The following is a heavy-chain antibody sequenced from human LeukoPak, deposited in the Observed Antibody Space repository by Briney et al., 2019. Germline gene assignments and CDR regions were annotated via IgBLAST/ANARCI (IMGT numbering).Heavy chain of an antibody. Sequence: SETLSLTCTVSGGSISSYYWSWIRQPPGKGLEWIGYIYYSGSTYYNPSLKSRVTISVHTSKNQFSLKLSSVTAADTAVYYCARVEQLVFHIGYWGQGTLVTVSS. CDR3: ARVEQLVFHIGY. D-gene: IGHD6-6*01. V-gene: IGHV4-59*01. CDR1: GGSISSYY. J-gene: IGHJ4*02. CDR2: IYYSGST.